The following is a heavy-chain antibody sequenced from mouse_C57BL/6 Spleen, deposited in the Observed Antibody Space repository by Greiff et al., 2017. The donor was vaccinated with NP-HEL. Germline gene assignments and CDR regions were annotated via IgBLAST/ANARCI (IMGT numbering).Heavy chain of an antibody. J-gene: IGHJ3*01. Sequence: QVQLKESGPELVKPGASVKISCKASGYAFSSSWMNWVKQRPGKGLEWIGRIYPGDGDTNYNGKFKGKATLTADKSSSTAYMQLSSLTSEDSAVYFCARSGGYYSNYVGFAYWGQGTLVTVSA. V-gene: IGHV1-82*01. CDR3: ARSGGYYSNYVGFAY. CDR2: IYPGDGDT. D-gene: IGHD2-5*01. CDR1: GYAFSSSW.